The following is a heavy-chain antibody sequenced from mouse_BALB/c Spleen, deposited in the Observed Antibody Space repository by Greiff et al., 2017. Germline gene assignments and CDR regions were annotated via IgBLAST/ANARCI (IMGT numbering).Heavy chain of an antibody. J-gene: IGHJ2*01. CDR2: IYYSGTI. D-gene: IGHD5-1*01. Sequence: EVKLQQSGPGLVKPSQTVSLTCTVTGISITTGNYRWSWIRQFPGNKLEWIGYIYYSGTITYNPSLTSRTTITRDTSKNQFFLEMNSLTAEDTATYYCARGGYLYYFDYWGQGTTLTVSS. V-gene: IGHV3-5*02. CDR3: ARGGYLYYFDY. CDR1: GISITTGNYR.